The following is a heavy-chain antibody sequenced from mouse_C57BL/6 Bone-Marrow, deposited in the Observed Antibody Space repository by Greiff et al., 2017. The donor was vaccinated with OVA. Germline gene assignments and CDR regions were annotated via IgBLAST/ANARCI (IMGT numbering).Heavy chain of an antibody. CDR3: TTKGYYYGAWFAY. V-gene: IGHV14-4*01. CDR2: IDPENGDT. J-gene: IGHJ3*01. D-gene: IGHD1-1*01. Sequence: VQLQQSGAELVRPGASVKLSCTASGFNIKDDYMHWVKQRTEQGLEWIGWIDPENGDTEYASKFQGKATITADTSSNTAYLQLSSLTSEDTAVYYCTTKGYYYGAWFAYWGQGTLVTVSA. CDR1: GFNIKDDY.